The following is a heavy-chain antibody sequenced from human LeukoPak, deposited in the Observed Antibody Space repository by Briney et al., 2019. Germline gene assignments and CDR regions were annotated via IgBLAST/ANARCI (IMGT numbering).Heavy chain of an antibody. J-gene: IGHJ4*02. V-gene: IGHV1-2*02. CDR3: ARAGTPSSPRVTMVRGVSFDY. CDR2: IHPNRRDT. CDR1: GYTFTGYY. D-gene: IGHD3-10*01. Sequence: ASVKVSCKASGYTFTGYYIQWVRQAAGQGLEGMGWIHPNRRDTNYAQIFQGRVTVTTDTSTSTAYMELRSLRSDDTAVDYCARAGTPSSPRVTMVRGVSFDYWGQGTLVTVSS.